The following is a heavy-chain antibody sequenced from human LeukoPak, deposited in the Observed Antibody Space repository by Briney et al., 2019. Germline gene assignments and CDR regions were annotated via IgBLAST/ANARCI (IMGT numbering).Heavy chain of an antibody. J-gene: IGHJ4*02. CDR1: GFTFSNFW. Sequence: GGSLRLSCAASGFTFSNFWMSWVRQAPGKGLEWVANIKQDESERYYVDSVKGRFIISRGNAKNSLYLQMDSLRAEDTAVYYCAKIPTSWYYFDYWGQGTPVTVSS. CDR3: AKIPTSWYYFDY. CDR2: IKQDESER. D-gene: IGHD2-2*01. V-gene: IGHV3-7*01.